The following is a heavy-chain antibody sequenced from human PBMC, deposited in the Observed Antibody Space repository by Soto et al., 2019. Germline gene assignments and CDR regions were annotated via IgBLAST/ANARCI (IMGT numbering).Heavy chain of an antibody. Sequence: ALTCTVSGGSISSGGYYWSWIRQHPGKGLEWIGYIYYSGSTYYNPSLKSRVTISVDTSKNQFSLKLSSVTAADAAVYYCASESRDGSFDYWGQGTLVTVSS. CDR3: ASESRDGSFDY. CDR1: GGSISSGGYY. V-gene: IGHV4-31*03. J-gene: IGHJ4*02. D-gene: IGHD3-10*01. CDR2: IYYSGST.